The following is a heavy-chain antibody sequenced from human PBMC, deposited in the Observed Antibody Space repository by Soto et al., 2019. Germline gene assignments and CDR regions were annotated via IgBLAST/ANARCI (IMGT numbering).Heavy chain of an antibody. Sequence: SGPTLVKPTQTLTLTCTFSGFSLSTSGVGVGWIRQPPGKALEWLALIYWNDDKRYSPSLKSRLTITKDTSKNQVVLTMTNMDPVDTATYYCAHIIAGDDAFDIWGQGTMVTVSS. CDR2: IYWNDDK. D-gene: IGHD7-27*01. CDR3: AHIIAGDDAFDI. CDR1: GFSLSTSGVG. V-gene: IGHV2-5*01. J-gene: IGHJ3*02.